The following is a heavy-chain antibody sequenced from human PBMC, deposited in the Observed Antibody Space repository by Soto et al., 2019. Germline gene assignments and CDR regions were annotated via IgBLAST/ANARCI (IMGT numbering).Heavy chain of an antibody. CDR2: MNPSGGGT. Sequence: GASVKVSCKASGYTFTRYYMHWVRQAPGQGLEWMGKMNPSGGGTSYAQKFQGRVTMTRDTSTSTVYMELSSLRSEDTAVYYCTRAFNYAFWSGYGQYYFDYWGQGTLVSVSS. CDR3: TRAFNYAFWSGYGQYYFDY. V-gene: IGHV1-46*01. D-gene: IGHD3-3*01. CDR1: GYTFTRYY. J-gene: IGHJ4*02.